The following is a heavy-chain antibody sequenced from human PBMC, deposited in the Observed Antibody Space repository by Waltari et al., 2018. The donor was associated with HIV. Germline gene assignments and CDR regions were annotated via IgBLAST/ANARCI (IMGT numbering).Heavy chain of an antibody. Sequence: QVQLQESGPGLVKPSETLSLICTVSHGSIRSYYWSWIRQPPGKGLEWIGHIYYSGSTTYNPSLKSRVTISVDTSKNQFSLRLTSVTAADTAVYYCVRGRQYISSSYFDPWGQGTLVTVSS. CDR1: HGSIRSYY. V-gene: IGHV4-59*01. J-gene: IGHJ5*02. CDR3: VRGRQYISSSYFDP. CDR2: IYYSGST. D-gene: IGHD6-19*01.